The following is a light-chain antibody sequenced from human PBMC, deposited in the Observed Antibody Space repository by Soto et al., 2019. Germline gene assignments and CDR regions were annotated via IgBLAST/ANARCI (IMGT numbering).Light chain of an antibody. CDR2: DVT. J-gene: IGLJ3*02. V-gene: IGLV2-14*01. CDR1: SSDVGGFEY. CDR3: ATWDDSLTGGV. Sequence: QSVLSQPASVSGSPGQSITISCTGTSSDVGGFEYVSWYQHQPGKAPKLIIYDVTKRPSGVSNRFSGSKSGNTASLTISGIQAEDEGDYYCATWDDSLTGGVFGGGTKVTVL.